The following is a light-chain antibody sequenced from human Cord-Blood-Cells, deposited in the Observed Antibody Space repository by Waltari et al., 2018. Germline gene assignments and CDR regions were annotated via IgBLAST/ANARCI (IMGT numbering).Light chain of an antibody. V-gene: IGKV1-39*01. CDR3: QQSYSTPQT. CDR1: QSISSY. J-gene: IGKJ2*01. Sequence: DIQMTESPSSLSASVVDSVTITCRASQSISSYLNWYQQKPGKAPKLLIYAASSLQSGVPSRFSGSGSGTDFTLTISSLQPEDFATYYCQQSYSTPQTFGQGTKLEIK. CDR2: AAS.